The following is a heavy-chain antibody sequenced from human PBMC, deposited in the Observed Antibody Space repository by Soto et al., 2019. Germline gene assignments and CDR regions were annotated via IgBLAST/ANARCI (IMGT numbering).Heavy chain of an antibody. CDR1: GFTLSHYG. CDR2: ISNDGSPE. Sequence: QRHLEESGAGVVQPGVSLRLSCAASGFTLSHYGIHWVRQAPGKGLEWVAVISNDGSPESYGDSVTGRFTISRDNSKKTAYLQMRSLRAEDWAVYFCAKAPGKIAITGLWGQGTRVTVSS. J-gene: IGHJ4*02. D-gene: IGHD6-13*01. V-gene: IGHV3-30*18. CDR3: AKAPGKIAITGL.